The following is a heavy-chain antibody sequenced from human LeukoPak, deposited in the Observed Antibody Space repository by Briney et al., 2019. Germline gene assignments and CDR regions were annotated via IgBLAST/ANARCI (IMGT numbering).Heavy chain of an antibody. V-gene: IGHV4-31*11. CDR1: GDSFSDYY. D-gene: IGHD1-26*01. J-gene: IGHJ4*02. Sequence: PSETLALTCALYGDSFSDYYWSWIRQPPGKGLEWIGYIYYSGSAYYNPSLKSRVTISIDTSKNQFSLKVSSVTAADTAVYYCARVSYTENGPLDYWGQGTLVTVSS. CDR2: IYYSGSA. CDR3: ARVSYTENGPLDY.